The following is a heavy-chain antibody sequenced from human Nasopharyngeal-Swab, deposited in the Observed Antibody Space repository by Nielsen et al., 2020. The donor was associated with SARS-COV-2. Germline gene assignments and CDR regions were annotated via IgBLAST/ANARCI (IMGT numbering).Heavy chain of an antibody. Sequence: SVKVSCKASGCTFSSYAISWVRQAPGQGLEWMGGIIPIFGTANYAQKFQGRVTITADESTSTAYMELSSLGSEDTAVYYCARDPRSFNSGNNTSRWWIDPWGQGTMVTVSS. CDR2: IIPIFGTA. CDR1: GCTFSSYA. V-gene: IGHV1-69*13. D-gene: IGHD1-26*01. J-gene: IGHJ5*02. CDR3: ARDPRSFNSGNNTSRWWIDP.